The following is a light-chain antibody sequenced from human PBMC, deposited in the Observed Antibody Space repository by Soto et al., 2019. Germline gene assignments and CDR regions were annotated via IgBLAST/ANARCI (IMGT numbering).Light chain of an antibody. CDR1: PSNIGTNY. CDR3: TVWDDSLSGVV. J-gene: IGLJ3*02. Sequence: QSVLTQPPSASGTPGQTVTISSSGGPSNIGTNYVSWYQHLPGTAPKLLIYGNNQRPSGVPDRFSGSKSGTSASLAISGLRSDDEADYYCTVWDDSLSGVVFGGGTKLTVL. CDR2: GNN. V-gene: IGLV1-47*01.